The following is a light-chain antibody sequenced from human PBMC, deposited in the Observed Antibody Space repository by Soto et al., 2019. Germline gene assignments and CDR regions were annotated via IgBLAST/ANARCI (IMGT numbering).Light chain of an antibody. J-gene: IGKJ2*01. Sequence: EIVLPQSPGTLSLSPGERATLSCRASQSISSNYLAWYQQKPGQAPRLLIYGASSRATGMQDRFSGSGSGTDFTLTISRLEPEDVAVYYGQQYGSSPPYTFGQGTKPETK. V-gene: IGKV3-20*01. CDR1: QSISSNY. CDR3: QQYGSSPPYT. CDR2: GAS.